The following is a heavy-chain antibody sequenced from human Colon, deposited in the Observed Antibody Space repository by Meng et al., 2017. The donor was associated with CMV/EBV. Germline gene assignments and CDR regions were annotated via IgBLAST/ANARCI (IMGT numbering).Heavy chain of an antibody. D-gene: IGHD1-1*01. Sequence: SGGRQATGQGIEWMGNIIPIMGTTNKAQKCQGRLTFRSDKSTNLAYMDLSSLTSDDTAVYYCARGKNTTPRSVGYYALDVWGQGTLVTVSS. J-gene: IGHJ6*01. CDR2: IIPIMGTT. V-gene: IGHV1-69*08. CDR3: ARGKNTTPRSVGYYALDV.